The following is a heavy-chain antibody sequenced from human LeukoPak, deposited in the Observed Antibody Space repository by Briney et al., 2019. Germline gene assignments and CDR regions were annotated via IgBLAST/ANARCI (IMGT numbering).Heavy chain of an antibody. D-gene: IGHD2-15*01. CDR2: ISSSGSNI. CDR1: GFIFTSYG. CDR3: ARDAVVGATPFYFDS. Sequence: GGSLRLSCTASGFIFTSYGMNWVRQAPGKGLEWVSYISSSGSNIFYADSVKGRFTISRDQAKDSVFLQMNSLRAEDTALYFCARDAVVGATPFYFDSWGQGGLVTGSS. J-gene: IGHJ4*02. V-gene: IGHV3-21*04.